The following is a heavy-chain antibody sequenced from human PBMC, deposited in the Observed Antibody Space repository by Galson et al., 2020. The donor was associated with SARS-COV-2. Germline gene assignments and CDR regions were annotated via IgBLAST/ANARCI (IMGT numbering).Heavy chain of an antibody. J-gene: IGHJ5*02. CDR2: ISDRGHT. V-gene: IGHV4-4*07. Sequence: SKTPSLTCGTPDDSITTYYLSSVRPAAGKGLEWIGRISDRGHTNYNPSLKSRVTLSVETSKNQVSRKLISVTAADTAVYYCARDPSSSWYNWFDPWGQGTLVTVSS. D-gene: IGHD6-13*01. CDR3: ARDPSSSWYNWFDP. CDR1: DDSITTYY.